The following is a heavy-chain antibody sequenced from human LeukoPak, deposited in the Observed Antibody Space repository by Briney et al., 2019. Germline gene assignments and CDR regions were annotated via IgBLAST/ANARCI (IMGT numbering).Heavy chain of an antibody. Sequence: GSSVKVSCKASGSTFSSYAISWVRQAPGQGLWWMGRITPIFGTTNYAQKFKGRVTINTDESTSTAYMELSRVRSEDTAVYYCARDRTTGSSGVWFDPWGQGTLVTVSS. CDR2: ITPIFGTT. J-gene: IGHJ5*02. CDR3: ARDRTTGSSGVWFDP. D-gene: IGHD1-1*01. V-gene: IGHV1-69*05. CDR1: GSTFSSYA.